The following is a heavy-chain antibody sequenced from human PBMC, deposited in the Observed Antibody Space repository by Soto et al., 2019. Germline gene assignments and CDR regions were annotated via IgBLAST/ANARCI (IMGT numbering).Heavy chain of an antibody. J-gene: IGHJ4*02. CDR1: GFTFSSYG. CDR3: AKAARTTTLYNFDF. V-gene: IGHV3-30*18. Sequence: PGGSLRLSCAASGFTFSSYGMHWVRQAPGKGLEWVAVISYDGSNKYYADSVKGRFTISRDNSKNTLYLQMNSLRAEDTAVYYCAKAARTTTLYNFDFRGQGTLVTVSS. CDR2: ISYDGSNK. D-gene: IGHD1-1*01.